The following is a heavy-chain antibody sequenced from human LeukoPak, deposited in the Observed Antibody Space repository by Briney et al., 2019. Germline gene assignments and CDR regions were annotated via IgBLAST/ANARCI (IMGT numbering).Heavy chain of an antibody. Sequence: GGSLRLSCVASGFSFSSYSMDWVRQAPGKGLEWVSYISGSSTYIYYVDSLKGRFTISRDNAKNSLYLQMNSLRVEDTAVYYCASTTGDRDYWGQGTLVNVSS. J-gene: IGHJ4*02. CDR2: ISGSSTYI. CDR1: GFSFSSYS. D-gene: IGHD7-27*01. V-gene: IGHV3-21*01. CDR3: ASTTGDRDY.